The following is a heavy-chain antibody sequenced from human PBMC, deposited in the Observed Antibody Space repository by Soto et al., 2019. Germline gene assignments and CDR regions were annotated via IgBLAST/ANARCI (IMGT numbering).Heavy chain of an antibody. J-gene: IGHJ4*02. D-gene: IGHD3-22*01. V-gene: IGHV4-59*07. CDR3: ARGPTYYYDSSGYYLFDY. Sequence: PSDTLSLTSTTSGPSISISYWSWLRQPPGKGLEWIGYIYYSVTTNYNPSLKSRVTISVDTSKNQFSLKLSSVTAADTAVYYCARGPTYYYDSSGYYLFDYWGQGPLVTVS. CDR2: IYYSVTT. CDR1: GPSISISY.